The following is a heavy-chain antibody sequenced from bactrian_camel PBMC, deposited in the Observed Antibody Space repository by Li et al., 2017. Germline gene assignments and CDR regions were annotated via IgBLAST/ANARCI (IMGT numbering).Heavy chain of an antibody. Sequence: LVESGGGLVQAGGSLRLSCTVSGLTSRDYYMGWYRQSPGKDRELVSSLFANGGTYYHDSVKGRFTFAQDNTENAVSLQMSSLIPEDTALYFCTSGRDQSWPNWGQGTQVTVS. J-gene: IGHJ4*01. CDR2: LFANGGT. D-gene: IGHD1*01. CDR1: GLTSRDYY. V-gene: IGHV3S63*01. CDR3: TSGRDQSWPN.